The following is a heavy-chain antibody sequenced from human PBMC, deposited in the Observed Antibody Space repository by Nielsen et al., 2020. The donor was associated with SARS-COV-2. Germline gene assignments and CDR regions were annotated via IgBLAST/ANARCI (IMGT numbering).Heavy chain of an antibody. CDR3: ARDGGGQQLDSFIDY. CDR1: GYTFTSYG. CDR2: ISAYNGNT. Sequence: ASVKVSCKASGYTFTSYGISWVRQAPGQGLEWVGWISAYNGNTNYAQKLQGRVTMTTDTSTSTAYMELRSLRSDDTAVYYCARDGGGQQLDSFIDYWGQGTLVTVSS. D-gene: IGHD6-13*01. J-gene: IGHJ4*02. V-gene: IGHV1-18*01.